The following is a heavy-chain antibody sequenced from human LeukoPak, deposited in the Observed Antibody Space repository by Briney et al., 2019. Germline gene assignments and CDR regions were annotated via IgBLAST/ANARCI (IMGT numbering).Heavy chain of an antibody. J-gene: IGHJ6*02. CDR1: KFTFSDYS. Sequence: GGSLRLSCAASKFTFSDYSMSWVRQAPGKGLEWVSSISSIRNYIYYADSVKGRFTVSRDNAKNSLYLQMNSLRAEDTAVYYCAKGLHGGNVDYGMDVWGPGTTVTVSS. D-gene: IGHD4-23*01. V-gene: IGHV3-21*01. CDR3: AKGLHGGNVDYGMDV. CDR2: ISSIRNYI.